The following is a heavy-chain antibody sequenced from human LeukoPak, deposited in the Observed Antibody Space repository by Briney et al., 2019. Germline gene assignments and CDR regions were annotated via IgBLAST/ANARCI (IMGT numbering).Heavy chain of an antibody. J-gene: IGHJ4*02. CDR1: GFTFSSYA. Sequence: PGGSLRLSCAASGFTFSSYAMHWVRQAPGKGLEWVAVISYDGSNKYYADSVKGRFTISRDNSKNTLYLQMNSLRAEDTAVYYCASGGFYYDSSGTFDYWGQGTLVTVSS. CDR2: ISYDGSNK. D-gene: IGHD3-22*01. V-gene: IGHV3-30-3*01. CDR3: ASGGFYYDSSGTFDY.